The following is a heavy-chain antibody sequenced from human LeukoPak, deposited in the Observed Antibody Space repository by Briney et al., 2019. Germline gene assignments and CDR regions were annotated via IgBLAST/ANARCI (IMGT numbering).Heavy chain of an antibody. CDR1: GFTFSGAW. Sequence: GGSLRLSCAASGFTFSGAWMYWVRQAPGKGLEWVGRIKSEIDGGTTDYAAPVKGRFTISRDDSKNTLYLQMNSLKIEDTAVYYCTTTPSYYYDSSGNDYYYYGVDVWGQGTTVTVSS. J-gene: IGHJ6*02. CDR2: IKSEIDGGTT. V-gene: IGHV3-15*01. CDR3: TTTPSYYYDSSGNDYYYYGVDV. D-gene: IGHD3-22*01.